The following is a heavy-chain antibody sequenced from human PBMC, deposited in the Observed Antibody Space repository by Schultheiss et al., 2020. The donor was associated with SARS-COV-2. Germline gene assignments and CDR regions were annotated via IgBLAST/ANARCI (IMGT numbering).Heavy chain of an antibody. CDR3: TTDSGWLPY. CDR1: GFTFSSYA. CDR2: IRSKANSYAT. D-gene: IGHD5-12*01. V-gene: IGHV3-73*01. Sequence: GGSLRLSCAASGFTFSSYAMSWVRQASGKGLEWVGRIRSKANSYATAYAASVKGRFTISRDDSKNTLYLQMNSLKTEDTAVYYCTTDSGWLPYWGQGTLVTVAS. J-gene: IGHJ4*02.